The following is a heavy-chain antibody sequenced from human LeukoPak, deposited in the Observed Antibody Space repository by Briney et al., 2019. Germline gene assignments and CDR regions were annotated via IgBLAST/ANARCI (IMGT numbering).Heavy chain of an antibody. D-gene: IGHD2-15*01. CDR3: ARAKTLKDAGFDY. CDR2: INPNSGGT. CDR1: GYTFTGYY. V-gene: IGHV1-2*02. J-gene: IGHJ4*02. Sequence: ASVKVSCKASGYTFTGYYLHWVRQAPGQGLEWMGWINPNSGGTNYAQKFQGRVTMTRDTSISTAYMELSRLRSDDTAVYYCARAKTLKDAGFDYWGQGTLVTVSS.